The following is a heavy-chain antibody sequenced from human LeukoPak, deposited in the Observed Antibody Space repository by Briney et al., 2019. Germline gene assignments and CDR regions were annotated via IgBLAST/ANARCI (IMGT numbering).Heavy chain of an antibody. D-gene: IGHD3-10*01. CDR1: GYSFTSYW. CDR3: ARIAALVRGVIRYFDY. V-gene: IGHV5-51*01. CDR2: IYPGDSDA. J-gene: IGHJ4*02. Sequence: GESLKISCKGSGYSFTSYWIVWVRQMPGKGLEWMGIIYPGDSDARYSLSFQGQVTISADKSISTAYLQWSSLKASDTAMYYCARIAALVRGVIRYFDYWGQGTLVTVSS.